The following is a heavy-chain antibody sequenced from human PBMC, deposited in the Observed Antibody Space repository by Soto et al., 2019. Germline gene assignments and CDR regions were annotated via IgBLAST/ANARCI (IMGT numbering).Heavy chain of an antibody. Sequence: QVQLVESGGGVVQPGRSLRLSCAASGFTFSSYSMHWFRQAPGKGLEWVAVVSYDGTIEYYADSVKGRFTVSRDNSKNTLSLQTNSLGAEDSAVYYCAKEGVSPRSYNGDFGYWGQGTLVTVSS. V-gene: IGHV3-30*18. CDR3: AKEGVSPRSYNGDFGY. D-gene: IGHD2-15*01. CDR1: GFTFSSYS. J-gene: IGHJ4*02. CDR2: VSYDGTIE.